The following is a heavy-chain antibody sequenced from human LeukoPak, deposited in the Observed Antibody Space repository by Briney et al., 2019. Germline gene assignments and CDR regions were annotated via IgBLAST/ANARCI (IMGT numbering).Heavy chain of an antibody. CDR2: ISWNSGSI. D-gene: IGHD1-14*01. CDR3: AKDRRNDFDY. V-gene: IGHV3-9*01. CDR1: GFTFDDYA. J-gene: IGHJ4*02. Sequence: GGSLRLSCAASGFTFDDYAMHWVRQAPGKGLEWVSGISWNSGSIGYADSVKGRFTISRDNAKNSLYLQMNSLRAEDTALYYCAKDRRNDFDYWGQGILVTASS.